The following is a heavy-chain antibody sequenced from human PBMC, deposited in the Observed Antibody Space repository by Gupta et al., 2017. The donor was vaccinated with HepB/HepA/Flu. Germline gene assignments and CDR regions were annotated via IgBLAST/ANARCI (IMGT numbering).Heavy chain of an antibody. Sequence: EVQLVESGGGLVQPGGYLRLSCAATGLTVSNSHLTWVRQAPGKGLEWVSVIYNDGSTYYAGPMKGRFTISRDNSKNLLYLQVNSLRAEDTAVYYCAREPPGMRYFDLWGRGTLVTGSS. CDR1: GLTVSNSH. CDR3: AREPPGMRYFDL. CDR2: IYNDGST. V-gene: IGHV3-66*01. J-gene: IGHJ2*01.